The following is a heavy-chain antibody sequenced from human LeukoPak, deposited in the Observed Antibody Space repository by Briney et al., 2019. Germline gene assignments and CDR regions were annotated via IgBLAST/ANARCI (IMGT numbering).Heavy chain of an antibody. D-gene: IGHD3-16*01. CDR3: VRHLGANAFTI. CDR1: GGSISSYY. CDR2: IYYSGST. J-gene: IGHJ3*02. Sequence: SETLSLTCSVSGGSISSYYWSWIRQPPGKGLEWIGYIYYSGSTNYNPSLTSRGTISLDTSNNQFSLRLTSVTAADTAVYYCVRHLGANAFTIWGQGTMVTVSS. V-gene: IGHV4-59*08.